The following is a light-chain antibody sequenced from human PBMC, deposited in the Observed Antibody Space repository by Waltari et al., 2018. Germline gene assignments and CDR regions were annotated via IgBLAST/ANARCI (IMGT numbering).Light chain of an antibody. V-gene: IGKV3-11*01. J-gene: IGKJ2*01. CDR3: QQRSNWPRT. CDR2: DAS. Sequence: EIVLTQSPATLSLSPGDRATLSCRASQSVSSSLAWYQHKPGQAPRLLIYDASNRATGTPARFSGSGSGTDFTLTISSLEPEDFAVYFCQQRSNWPRTFGQGTKLEIK. CDR1: QSVSSS.